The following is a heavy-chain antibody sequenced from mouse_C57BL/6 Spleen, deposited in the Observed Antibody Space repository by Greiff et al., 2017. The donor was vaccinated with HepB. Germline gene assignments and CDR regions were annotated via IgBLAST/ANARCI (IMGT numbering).Heavy chain of an antibody. V-gene: IGHV3-6*01. Sequence: LVESGPGLVKPSQSLSLTCSVTGYSITSGYYWNWIRQFPGNKLEWMGYISYDGSNNYNPSLKNRISITRDTSKNQFFLKLNSVTTEDTATYYCASFYYDYDYAMDYWGQGTSVTVSS. CDR3: ASFYYDYDYAMDY. CDR2: ISYDGSN. CDR1: GYSITSGYY. D-gene: IGHD2-4*01. J-gene: IGHJ4*01.